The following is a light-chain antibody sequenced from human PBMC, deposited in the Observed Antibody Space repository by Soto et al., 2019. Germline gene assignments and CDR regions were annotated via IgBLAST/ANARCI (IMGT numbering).Light chain of an antibody. CDR3: SSYAGSYALDVV. CDR1: SSDVGGYNY. CDR2: DVS. Sequence: QSALTQPRSVSGSPGQSVTISCTGTSSDVGGYNYVSWYQQHPGKAPKLMIYDVSKRPSGVPYRFSGSKSYNTASLTISGLQVEDESDYSCSSYAGSYALDVVFGGGTKLTVL. J-gene: IGLJ2*01. V-gene: IGLV2-11*01.